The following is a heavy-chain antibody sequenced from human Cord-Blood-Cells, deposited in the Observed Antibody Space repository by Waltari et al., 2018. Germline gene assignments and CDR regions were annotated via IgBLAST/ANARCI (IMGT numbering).Heavy chain of an antibody. Sequence: QVQLVQSGAEVKKPGASVKVSCKASGYTFTSYAMHWVRQAPGQRLEWMGWINAGNVNTKYSQKFQGRVTITRDTSASTAYMELSSLRSEDTAVYYCASILAYCGGDCYSAFDIWGQGTMVTVSS. CDR3: ASILAYCGGDCYSAFDI. D-gene: IGHD2-21*01. V-gene: IGHV1-3*01. J-gene: IGHJ3*02. CDR2: INAGNVNT. CDR1: GYTFTSYA.